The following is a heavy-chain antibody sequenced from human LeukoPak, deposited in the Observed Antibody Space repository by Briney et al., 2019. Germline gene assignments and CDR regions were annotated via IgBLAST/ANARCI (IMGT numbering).Heavy chain of an antibody. CDR2: IYHSGNS. J-gene: IGHJ4*02. V-gene: IGHV4-59*08. D-gene: IGHD5-12*01. CDR3: ARRRGYSNKEAFDY. CDR1: GGSISDYY. Sequence: SETLSLTCTVSGGSISDYYWTWIRQPPGEGLEWIGYIYHSGNSNYNPSLKSRVTISLDTSKNQFSLRLSSVTAADTALYYCARRRGYSNKEAFDYWGQGTLVTVSS.